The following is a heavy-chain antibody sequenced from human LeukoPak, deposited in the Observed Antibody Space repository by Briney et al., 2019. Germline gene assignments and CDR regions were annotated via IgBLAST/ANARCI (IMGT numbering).Heavy chain of an antibody. CDR1: GGSISSGDYY. V-gene: IGHV4-30-4*01. D-gene: IGHD3-22*01. CDR2: IYYSGST. Sequence: SETLSLTCTVSGGSISSGDYYWSWIRQPPGKGLEWIGYIYYSGSTYYNPSLKSRVTISVDTSKNQFSLKLSSVTAADTAVYYCAKLYYYDSSGYYYDYYYGKDVWGQGTTVIVSS. J-gene: IGHJ6*02. CDR3: AKLYYYDSSGYYYDYYYGKDV.